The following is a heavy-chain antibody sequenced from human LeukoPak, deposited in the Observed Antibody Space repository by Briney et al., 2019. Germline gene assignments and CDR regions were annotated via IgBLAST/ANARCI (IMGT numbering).Heavy chain of an antibody. J-gene: IGHJ6*02. Sequence: GASVKVSCKASGGTFSSHAISWVRQAPGQGLEWMGGIIPIFGTANYAQKFQGRVTITADESTSTAYMELSSLRSEDTAVYYCARDRGIAVAGTNYYYGMDVWGQGTTVTVSS. CDR2: IIPIFGTA. CDR3: ARDRGIAVAGTNYYYGMDV. D-gene: IGHD6-19*01. CDR1: GGTFSSHA. V-gene: IGHV1-69*13.